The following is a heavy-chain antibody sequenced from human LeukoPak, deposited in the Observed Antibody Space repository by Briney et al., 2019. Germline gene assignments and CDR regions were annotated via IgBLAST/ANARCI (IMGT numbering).Heavy chain of an antibody. CDR3: VRGVSNWEGFDP. Sequence: NPSETLSLTCAVFDGSFSGYYWTWIRQPPGKGLEWIGEITPSGGTTYKPSLNSRVTMSADTSKNQFSLKLSSVTAADTAIYYCVRGVSNWEGFDPWGQGTLVTVSS. V-gene: IGHV4-34*01. CDR2: ITPSGGT. J-gene: IGHJ5*02. CDR1: DGSFSGYY. D-gene: IGHD1-1*01.